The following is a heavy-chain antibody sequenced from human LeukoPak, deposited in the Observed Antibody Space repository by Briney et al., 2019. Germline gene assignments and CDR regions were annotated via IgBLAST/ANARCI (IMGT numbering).Heavy chain of an antibody. J-gene: IGHJ4*02. CDR2: IKSDGITI. Sequence: GGSLRLFCAASGFTFDDYAMHWVRQAPGKGLVWVSRIKSDGITITYADSVKGRFTISRDNAKNTLYLQMNSLRAEDTAVYYCLRDLNWSLDQWGQGTLVTVSS. CDR3: LRDLNWSLDQ. CDR1: GFTFDDYA. V-gene: IGHV3-74*01. D-gene: IGHD1-20*01.